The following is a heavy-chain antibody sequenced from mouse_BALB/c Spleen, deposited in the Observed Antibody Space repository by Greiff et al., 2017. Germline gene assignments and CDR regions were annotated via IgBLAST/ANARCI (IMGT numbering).Heavy chain of an antibody. CDR3: ARQYYGSSYAFDY. D-gene: IGHD1-1*01. CDR2: ISSGGSYT. V-gene: IGHV5-6*01. CDR1: GFTFSSYG. J-gene: IGHJ2*01. Sequence: DVQLQESGGDLVKPGGSLKLSCAASGFTFSSYGMSWVRQTPDKRLEWVATISSGGSYTYYPDSVKGRFTISRDNAKNTLYLQMSSLKSEDTAMYYCARQYYGSSYAFDYWGQGTTLTVSS.